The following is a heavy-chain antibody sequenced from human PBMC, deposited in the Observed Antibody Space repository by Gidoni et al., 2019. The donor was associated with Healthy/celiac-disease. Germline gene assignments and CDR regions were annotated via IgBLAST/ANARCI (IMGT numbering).Heavy chain of an antibody. Sequence: EVQLVESGGGLVKPGGSLRLSCAASGFTFSSYSMNWVRQAPGKGLEWVSSISSSSSYIYYADSVKGRFTISRDNAKNSLYLQMNSLRAEDTAVYYCARFEYSGYDRPSYYYYGMDVWGQGTTVTVSS. CDR2: ISSSSSYI. J-gene: IGHJ6*02. V-gene: IGHV3-21*01. CDR3: ARFEYSGYDRPSYYYYGMDV. CDR1: GFTFSSYS. D-gene: IGHD5-12*01.